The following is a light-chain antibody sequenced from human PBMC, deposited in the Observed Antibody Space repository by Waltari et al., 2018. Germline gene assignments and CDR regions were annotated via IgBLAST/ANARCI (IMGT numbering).Light chain of an antibody. CDR1: QFINTY. Sequence: DIQMAQSPSSLSASVGDRVTITCRASQFINTYLNWYQHRPGETPKLLIYDASVLESGVPSMFSGSGSATDFTLTMSSLQPEDIGTYYCQQSFSNPPWTFGQGTKVEV. J-gene: IGKJ1*01. V-gene: IGKV1-39*01. CDR3: QQSFSNPPWT. CDR2: DAS.